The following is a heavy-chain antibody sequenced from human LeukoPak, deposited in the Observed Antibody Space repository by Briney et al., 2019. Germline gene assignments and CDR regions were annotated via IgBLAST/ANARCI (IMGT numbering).Heavy chain of an antibody. J-gene: IGHJ4*02. CDR2: ISYDGSNK. CDR1: GFTFSSYG. CDR3: AKDISRIAAAVGFCDY. Sequence: PGRSLRLSCAASGFTFSSYGMHWVRQAPGKGLEWVAVISYDGSNKYYADSVKGRFTISRDNSKNTLYLQMNSLRAEDTAVYYCAKDISRIAAAVGFCDYWGQGTLVTVSS. D-gene: IGHD6-13*01. V-gene: IGHV3-30*18.